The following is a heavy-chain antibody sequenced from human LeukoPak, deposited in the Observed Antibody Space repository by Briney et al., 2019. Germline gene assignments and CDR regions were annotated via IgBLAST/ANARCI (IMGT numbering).Heavy chain of an antibody. CDR2: INRDGSVK. J-gene: IGHJ4*02. CDR1: GFTFSDYL. Sequence: GGSLRLSCAVSGFTFSDYLVTWVRQTPGKGLEFVAHINRDGSVKNYVDSVKGRVTISRDNAKNSLYLQMTSLRVDDTAIYYCARDPGFCSFDYWGQGTLVTVSS. CDR3: ARDPGFCSFDY. D-gene: IGHD3-3*01. V-gene: IGHV3-7*01.